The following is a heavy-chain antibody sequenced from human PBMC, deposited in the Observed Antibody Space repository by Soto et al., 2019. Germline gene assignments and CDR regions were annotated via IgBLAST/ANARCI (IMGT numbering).Heavy chain of an antibody. CDR2: ITPFNGNT. Sequence: QMQLVQSGAEVKKTGSSVKVSCKGSGNTFTYVYLHWVRPAPGQALEWMGWITPFNGNTKYAQKLQDRVSVTGGTSRTPAHTELSSPRADDTAMLECASGRYDARGQVDYSGQATQVTFPP. CDR3: ASGRYDARGQVDY. D-gene: IGHD3-22*01. V-gene: IGHV1-45*02. J-gene: IGHJ4*02. CDR1: GNTFTYVY.